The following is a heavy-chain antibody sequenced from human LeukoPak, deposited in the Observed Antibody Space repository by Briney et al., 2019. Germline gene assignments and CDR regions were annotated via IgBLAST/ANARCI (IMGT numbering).Heavy chain of an antibody. CDR3: ARRRDGYTD. CDR1: GYSISSGYY. Sequence: SETLSLTCAVSGYSISSGYYWGWIRQPPGKGLEWIGSIYHRGSTYYNPSLKSRVTISVDTSKNQFSLKLSSVTAADTAVYYCARRRDGYTDWGQGTLVTVSS. V-gene: IGHV4-38-2*01. J-gene: IGHJ4*02. D-gene: IGHD5-24*01. CDR2: IYHRGST.